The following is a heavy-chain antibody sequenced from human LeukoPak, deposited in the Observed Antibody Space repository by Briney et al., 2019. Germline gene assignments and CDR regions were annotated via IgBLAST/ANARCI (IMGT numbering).Heavy chain of an antibody. CDR2: INPSGGST. CDR1: GYTFASYY. V-gene: IGHV1-46*01. J-gene: IGHJ5*02. D-gene: IGHD1-26*01. CDR3: ARVFGGSYFNWFDR. Sequence: ASVTVSFTPSGYTFASYYMHWVRQAPGQGLEWVGIINPSGGSTSYAQKFQGRVTMTRDTSTSTVYMELSSLRSEDTAVYYCARVFGGSYFNWFDRWGQGTLVTVSS.